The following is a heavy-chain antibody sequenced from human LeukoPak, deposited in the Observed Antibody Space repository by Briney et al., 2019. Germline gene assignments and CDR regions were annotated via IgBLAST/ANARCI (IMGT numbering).Heavy chain of an antibody. CDR2: IYHTGST. J-gene: IGHJ4*02. V-gene: IGHV4-4*02. CDR3: ARGGSSSWYPFDY. CDR1: GGSISSSDW. Sequence: SETLSLTCAVSGGSISSSDWWNWVRQPPGKGLEWIGEIYHTGSTNYNPSLKSRVTISVDKSKTRFSLRLSSVTAADTAVYYCARGGSSSWYPFDYWGQGTLVTVSS. D-gene: IGHD6-13*01.